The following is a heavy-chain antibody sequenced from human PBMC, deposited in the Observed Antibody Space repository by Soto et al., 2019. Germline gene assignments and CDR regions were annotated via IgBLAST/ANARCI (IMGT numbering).Heavy chain of an antibody. CDR3: ARAIPYSGSYGAYYFDY. Sequence: GGSLRLSCAASGFTVSSNYMSWVRQAPGKGLEWFPVIYSGGSTYYADSVKGRFTISRDNSKNTLYLQMNSLRAEDTAVYYCARAIPYSGSYGAYYFDYWGQGTLVTVSS. CDR2: IYSGGST. J-gene: IGHJ4*02. CDR1: GFTVSSNY. V-gene: IGHV3-53*01. D-gene: IGHD1-26*01.